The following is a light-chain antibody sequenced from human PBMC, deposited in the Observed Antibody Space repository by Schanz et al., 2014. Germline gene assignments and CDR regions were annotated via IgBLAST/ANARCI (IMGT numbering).Light chain of an antibody. V-gene: IGKV1-5*01. CDR3: QQYNKWPLT. J-gene: IGKJ4*01. CDR1: FDISPW. CDR2: NAS. Sequence: DILLTQSPSTLSASVGDRVTITCRAPFDISPWLAWYQQKPGKAPKLLLYNASSLESGVPSRFSGSESGTEFTLTISSLQSEDFAVYYCQQYNKWPLTFGGGTKVETK.